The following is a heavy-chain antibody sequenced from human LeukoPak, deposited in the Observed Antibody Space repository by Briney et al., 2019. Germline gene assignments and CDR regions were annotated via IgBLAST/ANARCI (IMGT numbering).Heavy chain of an antibody. V-gene: IGHV3-30-3*01. CDR2: ISYDGSNK. D-gene: IGHD3-3*01. CDR3: ARGVKGLVAYYDFWSGFDY. Sequence: PGGSLRLSCAASGFTFSSYAMHWVRQAPGKGLEWVAVISYDGSNKYYVDSVKGRFTISRDNSKNTLYLQMNSLRAEDTAVYYCARGVKGLVAYYDFWSGFDYWGQGTLVTVSS. CDR1: GFTFSSYA. J-gene: IGHJ4*02.